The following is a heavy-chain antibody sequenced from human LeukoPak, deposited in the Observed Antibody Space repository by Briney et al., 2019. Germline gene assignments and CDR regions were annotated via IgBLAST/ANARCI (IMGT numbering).Heavy chain of an antibody. J-gene: IGHJ4*02. CDR2: IYTSGST. Sequence: SQTLSLTCTVSGSSISSGSYYWSWIRQPAGKGLEWIGRIYTSGSTNYNPSLKSRVTISVDTSKNQFSLKLSSVTAADTAVYYCARDDFGGDYPDYWGQGTLVTVSS. D-gene: IGHD3-3*01. CDR1: GSSISSGSYY. CDR3: ARDDFGGDYPDY. V-gene: IGHV4-61*02.